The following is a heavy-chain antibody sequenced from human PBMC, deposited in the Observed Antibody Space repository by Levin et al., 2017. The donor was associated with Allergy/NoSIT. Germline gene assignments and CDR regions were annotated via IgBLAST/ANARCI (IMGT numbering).Heavy chain of an antibody. D-gene: IGHD5-18*01. J-gene: IGHJ4*02. CDR1: GGSFSGYY. CDR3: ARSAMADY. V-gene: IGHV4-34*01. CDR2: INHSGST. Sequence: SETLSLTCAVYGGSFSGYYWSWIRQPPGKGLEWIGEINHSGSTNYNPSLKSRVTISVDTSKNQFSLKLSSVTAADTAVYYCARSAMADYWGQGTLVTVSS.